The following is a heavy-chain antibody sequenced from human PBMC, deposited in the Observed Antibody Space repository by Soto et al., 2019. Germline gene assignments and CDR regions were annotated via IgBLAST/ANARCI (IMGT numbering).Heavy chain of an antibody. J-gene: IGHJ5*02. D-gene: IGHD3-22*01. Sequence: QVQLVESGGGVVQPGRSLRLSCAASGFTFSSYSMHWVRQAPGKGLEWVAVISYDGSNKYYADSVKGRFTISRDNSKNTLYLQMNSLRAEDTAVYYCATHESNGYYYPPGVDPWGQGTLVTVSS. CDR2: ISYDGSNK. V-gene: IGHV3-30-3*01. CDR1: GFTFSSYS. CDR3: ATHESNGYYYPPGVDP.